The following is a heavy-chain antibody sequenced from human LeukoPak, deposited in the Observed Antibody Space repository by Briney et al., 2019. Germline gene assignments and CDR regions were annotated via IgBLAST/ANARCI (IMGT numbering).Heavy chain of an antibody. D-gene: IGHD3-10*01. CDR1: GFTFDNYA. J-gene: IGHJ4*02. CDR2: ISWIRGSI. Sequence: GRSLRLSCAASGFTFDNYAMHWVRQAHGKVLEWVSGISWIRGSIGYADSVQGRFTISRDNAKNSLYLQMNSLRAEDMALYYCAKGGVRYYYGSGSSVDYWGPGTLVTVSS. V-gene: IGHV3-9*03. CDR3: AKGGVRYYYGSGSSVDY.